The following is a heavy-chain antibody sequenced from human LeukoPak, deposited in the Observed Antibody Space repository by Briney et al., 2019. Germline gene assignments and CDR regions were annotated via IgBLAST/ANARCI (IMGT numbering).Heavy chain of an antibody. CDR3: ARAWYKGRWFDP. J-gene: IGHJ5*02. D-gene: IGHD1-14*01. Sequence: PSETVSLTCGVYGGSFSGYYWSWILQPPGKGLEWIGEINHSGSTNYNPSLKSRVTISVDTSKSQFSLKLSSVTAADTAVYYCARAWYKGRWFDPWGQGTLVTVSS. CDR2: INHSGST. V-gene: IGHV4-34*01. CDR1: GGSFSGYY.